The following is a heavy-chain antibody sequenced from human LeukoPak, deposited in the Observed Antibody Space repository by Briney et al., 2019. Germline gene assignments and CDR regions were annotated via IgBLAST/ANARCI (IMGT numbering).Heavy chain of an antibody. D-gene: IGHD3-3*01. CDR3: ARHRRDHDFWSGSNPTHYYYYMDV. CDR2: IYYSGHT. Sequence: PSETLSLTCAVSGYSLRSGYYWGWIRQPPGNGLEWIGTIYYSGHTYYNPSLKSRVTISVDTSKNQFSLKLSSVTAADTAVYYCARHRRDHDFWSGSNPTHYYYYMDVWGKGTTITVSS. J-gene: IGHJ6*03. CDR1: GYSLRSGYY. V-gene: IGHV4-38-2*01.